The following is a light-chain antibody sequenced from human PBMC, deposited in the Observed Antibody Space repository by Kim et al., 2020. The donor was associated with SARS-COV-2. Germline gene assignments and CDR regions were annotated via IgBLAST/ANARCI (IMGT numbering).Light chain of an antibody. CDR1: QSVSSNY. J-gene: IGKJ1*01. Sequence: SPGESATLSCRASQSVSSNYFAWYQQTPGQAPRLLIYGASSRATGIPDRFSGSGSGTDFTLTITRLEPEDFAVYYCQQYSSSPATFGQGTKVDIK. CDR3: QQYSSSPAT. CDR2: GAS. V-gene: IGKV3-20*01.